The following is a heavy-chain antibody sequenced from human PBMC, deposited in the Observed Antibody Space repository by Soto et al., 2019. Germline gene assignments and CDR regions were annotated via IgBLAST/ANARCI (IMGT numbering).Heavy chain of an antibody. Sequence: PSETLSLTCTVSGDSINNYYWSWIRQPPGKRLEWIGYIYYTGSTTYNPSLESRNTMSVDTSKNQFSLKLSSVNAADTAVYYCAKYRRTEAEGFTLDYWGRGTLVTVSS. V-gene: IGHV4-59*01. CDR3: AKYRRTEAEGFTLDY. J-gene: IGHJ4*02. D-gene: IGHD6-13*01. CDR1: GDSINNYY. CDR2: IYYTGST.